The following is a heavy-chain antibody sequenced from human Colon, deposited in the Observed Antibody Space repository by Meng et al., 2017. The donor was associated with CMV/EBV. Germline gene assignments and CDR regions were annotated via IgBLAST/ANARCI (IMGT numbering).Heavy chain of an antibody. D-gene: IGHD6-6*01. Sequence: GGSLRLSCAASGFTFSSYSMNWVRQAPGKGLEWVSSISSSSYIYYADSVKGRFTISRDNAKNSLYLQMNSLRAEDTAVYYCARDSSSSSSFDYWGQGTLVTVSS. V-gene: IGHV3-21*01. CDR1: GFTFSSYS. CDR3: ARDSSSSSSFDY. CDR2: ISSSSYI. J-gene: IGHJ4*02.